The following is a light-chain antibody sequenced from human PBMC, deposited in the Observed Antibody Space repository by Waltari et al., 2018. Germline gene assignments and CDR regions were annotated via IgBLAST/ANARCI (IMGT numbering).Light chain of an antibody. CDR1: QSVTRA. CDR3: QHYLRLPVT. J-gene: IGKJ1*01. Sequence: EIGFTQSPRTLSLSPGESATLSCRTSQSVTRALALYQQKPGPAPRLLIYGASNRATGIPDRFSGSGSGTDFSLTISSLEPEDFAVYYCQHYLRLPVTFGQGTKVEVK. V-gene: IGKV3-20*01. CDR2: GAS.